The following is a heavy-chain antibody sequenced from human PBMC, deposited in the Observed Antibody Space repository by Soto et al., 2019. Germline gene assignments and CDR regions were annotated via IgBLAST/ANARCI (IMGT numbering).Heavy chain of an antibody. V-gene: IGHV3-15*07. CDR1: GFTFSNAW. CDR2: IKSKTDGGTT. D-gene: IGHD3-10*01. J-gene: IGHJ6*02. Sequence: GSLRLSCAASGFTFSNAWMNWVRQAPGKGLEWVGRIKSKTDGGTTDYAAPVKGRFTISRDDSKNTLYLQMNSLKTEDTAVYYCTTEGLLWFGESPFGMDVWGQGTTVTVSS. CDR3: TTEGLLWFGESPFGMDV.